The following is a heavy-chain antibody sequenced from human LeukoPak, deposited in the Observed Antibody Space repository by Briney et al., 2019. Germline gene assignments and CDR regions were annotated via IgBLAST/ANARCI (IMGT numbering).Heavy chain of an antibody. D-gene: IGHD2-2*01. J-gene: IGHJ4*02. CDR3: AVFKDIVVGPPATCCDY. V-gene: IGHV3-30*02. CDR1: GFTFSSYG. CDR2: IRYDGSNK. Sequence: GGSLRLSCAASGFTFSSYGMHWVRPAPGKGLEWVAFIRYDGSNKYYADSVKGRFTISRDNSKNTLYLQMNSLRAEDTAVYYCAVFKDIVVGPPATCCDYWGQGTLVTVSS.